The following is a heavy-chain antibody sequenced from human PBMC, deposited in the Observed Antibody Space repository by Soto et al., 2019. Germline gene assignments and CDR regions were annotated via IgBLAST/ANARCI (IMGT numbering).Heavy chain of an antibody. CDR2: ISAYNGNT. V-gene: IGHV1-18*01. CDR1: GYTFTSYG. Sequence: ASVKVSCKASGYTFTSYGISWVRQAPGQGLEWMGWISAYNGNTNYAQKLQGRVTMTTDTSTSTAYMELRSLRSDDTAVYYCARGAWAQHIAVLTDLTYFEYWGQGTRVIVSS. J-gene: IGHJ4*02. D-gene: IGHD2-21*02. CDR3: ARGAWAQHIAVLTDLTYFEY.